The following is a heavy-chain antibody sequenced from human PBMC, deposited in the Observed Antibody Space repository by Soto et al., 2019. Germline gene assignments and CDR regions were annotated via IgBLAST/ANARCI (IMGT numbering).Heavy chain of an antibody. J-gene: IGHJ3*02. CDR3: ARSPSTSSIGTFDI. Sequence: QVQLQESGPGLVKPSETLSLTCTVSGGSISSFYWNWIRQSAGKGLEWIGRIYLSGATTYNPSLQSRVTMSVDTSKNQCSLKVSSLTAADTAVYYCARSPSTSSIGTFDIWGQGTMVTVSS. V-gene: IGHV4-4*07. D-gene: IGHD6-6*01. CDR1: GGSISSFY. CDR2: IYLSGAT.